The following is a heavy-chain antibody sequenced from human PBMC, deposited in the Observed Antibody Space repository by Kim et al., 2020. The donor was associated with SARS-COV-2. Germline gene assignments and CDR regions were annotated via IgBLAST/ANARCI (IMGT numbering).Heavy chain of an antibody. CDR1: GYTFTSYD. Sequence: ASVKVSCKASGYTFTSYDINWVRQATGQGLEWMGWMNPNSGNTGYAQKFQGRVTMTRNTSISTAYMELSSLRSEDTAVYYCARVSGSFDWFETPILFDYWGQGTLVTVSS. V-gene: IGHV1-8*01. CDR2: MNPNSGNT. CDR3: ARVSGSFDWFETPILFDY. J-gene: IGHJ4*02. D-gene: IGHD3-9*01.